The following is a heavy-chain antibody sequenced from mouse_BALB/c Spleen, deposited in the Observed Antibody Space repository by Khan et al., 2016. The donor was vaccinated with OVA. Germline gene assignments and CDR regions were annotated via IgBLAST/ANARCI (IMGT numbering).Heavy chain of an antibody. V-gene: IGHV5-6*01. Sequence: EVKLMESGGDLVKPGGSLRLSCAASGFTFSAYGMSWVRQTPDKRLEWVATINSDGYYTYYPDTVKGRFTISRNNAENTLYLQRSSLKSEDTAIYYCASHLTGSFAYWGQGTLVTVSA. CDR1: GFTFSAYG. CDR2: INSDGYYT. CDR3: ASHLTGSFAY. D-gene: IGHD4-1*01. J-gene: IGHJ3*01.